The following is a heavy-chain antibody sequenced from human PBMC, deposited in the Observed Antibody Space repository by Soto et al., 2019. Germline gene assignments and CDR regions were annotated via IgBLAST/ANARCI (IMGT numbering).Heavy chain of an antibody. CDR2: ISYSGST. J-gene: IGHJ4*02. Sequence: QVQLQESGPGLVKPSETLSLTCTVSGGSVSSGGYFWSWIRQPPGKGLEWIGYISYSGSTKYNPSLESRVTISVDTSNKNFSLKLASVTAADTAVYYCARAPSSSGWPDSWGQGTLVTVSS. CDR3: ARAPSSSGWPDS. D-gene: IGHD6-19*01. V-gene: IGHV4-61*03. CDR1: GGSVSSGGYF.